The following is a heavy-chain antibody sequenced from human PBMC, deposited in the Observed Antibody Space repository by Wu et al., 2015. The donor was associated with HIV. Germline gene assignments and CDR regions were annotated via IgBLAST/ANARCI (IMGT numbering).Heavy chain of an antibody. V-gene: IGHV1-69*05. CDR2: IIPISGTT. CDR1: GGTLNKYA. CDR3: ARVSVRRRDCSGGSCRVSILDAFNV. J-gene: IGHJ3*01. D-gene: IGHD2-15*01. Sequence: QVQLVQSGAEVKKPGSSVKVSCKASGGTLNKYAINWVRQAPGQGLEWMGGIIPISGTTNYAQKFRGRVKVTTDASTNTAYMDLNSLKSDDTAVYYCARVSVRRRDCSGGSCRVSILDAFNVWGQGTMVTVSP.